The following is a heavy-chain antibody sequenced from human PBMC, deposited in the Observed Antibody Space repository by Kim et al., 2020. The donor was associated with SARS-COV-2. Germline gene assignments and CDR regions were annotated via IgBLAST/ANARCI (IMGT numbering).Heavy chain of an antibody. D-gene: IGHD3-3*02. V-gene: IGHV1-24*01. Sequence: YEQKCRGRVTMTEDTPTDTAYMERSSLRSEDTAVYYCATGYSIFRGFLDYWGQGTLVTVSS. J-gene: IGHJ4*02. CDR3: ATGYSIFRGFLDY.